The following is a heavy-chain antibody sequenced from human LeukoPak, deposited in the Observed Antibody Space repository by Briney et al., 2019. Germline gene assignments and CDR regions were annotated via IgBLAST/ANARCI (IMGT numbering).Heavy chain of an antibody. CDR2: IYSSGST. Sequence: SETLSLTCTVSDDSISTYYWSWIRRPPGRGLECIGYIYSSGSTMYNPSLKSRVTISVDTSKKQLSLKLSSVTAADTAVYYCVRAKKAVAGFFDYWGHGTLVTVSS. J-gene: IGHJ4*01. D-gene: IGHD6-19*01. CDR3: VRAKKAVAGFFDY. V-gene: IGHV4-59*01. CDR1: DDSISTYY.